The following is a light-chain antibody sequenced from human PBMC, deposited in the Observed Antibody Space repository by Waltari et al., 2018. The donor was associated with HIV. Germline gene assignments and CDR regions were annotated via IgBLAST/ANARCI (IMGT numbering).Light chain of an antibody. Sequence: QSALTQPASVSGSPGQSITISCTGTSSDIGAYNYVSWYQQHPDTAPKLMIYDVNNRPSGVSNRFSGSKSGNTASLTISGLQAEDEADYYCASFTGRITVDYVFGTGTTVTVL. CDR3: ASFTGRITVDYV. CDR2: DVN. J-gene: IGLJ1*01. V-gene: IGLV2-14*03. CDR1: SSDIGAYNY.